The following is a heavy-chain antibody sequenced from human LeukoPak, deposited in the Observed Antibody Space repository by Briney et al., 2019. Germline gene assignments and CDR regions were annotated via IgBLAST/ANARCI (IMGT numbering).Heavy chain of an antibody. Sequence: GGSLRLSCAVSGFTFSTKSMNWVRQAPGKGLEWVSYITADSGTTYYADSEKGRFTISRDNAKNSLYLQMNSLRDEDTAVYYCASRDYFDYWGQGTLVTVSS. J-gene: IGHJ4*02. CDR3: ASRDYFDY. CDR2: ITADSGTT. CDR1: GFTFSTKS. V-gene: IGHV3-48*02.